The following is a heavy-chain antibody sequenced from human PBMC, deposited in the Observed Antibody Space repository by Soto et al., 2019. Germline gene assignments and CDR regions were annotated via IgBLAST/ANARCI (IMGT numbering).Heavy chain of an antibody. CDR3: AREFSIAVAGKGTFDY. Sequence: QVQLQESGPGLVKPSQTLSLTCTVSGGSISSGDYYWSWIRQPPGKGLEWIGYIYYSGSTYYNPSRKSRVTISVDTSKNQFSLKLSSVTAADTAVYYCAREFSIAVAGKGTFDYWGQGTLVTVSS. J-gene: IGHJ4*02. V-gene: IGHV4-30-4*01. CDR2: IYYSGST. CDR1: GGSISSGDYY. D-gene: IGHD6-19*01.